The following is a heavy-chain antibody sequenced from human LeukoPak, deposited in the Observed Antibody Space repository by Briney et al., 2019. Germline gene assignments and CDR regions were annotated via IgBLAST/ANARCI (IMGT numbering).Heavy chain of an antibody. J-gene: IGHJ4*02. V-gene: IGHV4-38-2*02. D-gene: IGHD2-15*01. CDR3: ASTIVVVVAAQVI. CDR2: IYHSGST. Sequence: SETLSLTCTVSGYSIKNAYHWGWIRQPPGKGLEWIGSIYHSGSTYYNPSLKSRVTISVDTSKNQFSLKLSSVTAADTAVYYCASTIVVVVAAQVIWGQGTLVTVSA. CDR1: GYSIKNAYH.